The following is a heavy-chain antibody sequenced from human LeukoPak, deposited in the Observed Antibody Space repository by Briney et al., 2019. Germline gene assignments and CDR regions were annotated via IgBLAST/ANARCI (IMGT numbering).Heavy chain of an antibody. D-gene: IGHD2-15*01. J-gene: IGHJ3*01. CDR3: ARDATLRYQDAFDL. CDR2: IYHSGST. V-gene: IGHV4-30-2*01. Sequence: SETLSLTCAVSGGSISSGGYSWSWIRQPPGKGLEWIGYIYHSGSTYYNPSLKSRVTISVDRSRNQFSLKLSSVTAADTAIYFSARDATLRYQDAFDLWGQGTKVIVSS. CDR1: GGSISSGGYS.